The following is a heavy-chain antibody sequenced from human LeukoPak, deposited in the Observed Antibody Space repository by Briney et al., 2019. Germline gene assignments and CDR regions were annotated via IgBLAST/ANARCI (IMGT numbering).Heavy chain of an antibody. V-gene: IGHV3-23*01. CDR3: AKDSCSSTSCYWDY. CDR2: ISGSGGST. D-gene: IGHD2-2*01. Sequence: GGSLRLSCAASGFTFSSYWMSWVRQAPGKGLEWVSAISGSGGSTYYADSVKGRFTISRDNSKNTLYLQMNSLRAEDTAVYYCAKDSCSSTSCYWDYWGQGTLVTVSS. CDR1: GFTFSSYW. J-gene: IGHJ4*02.